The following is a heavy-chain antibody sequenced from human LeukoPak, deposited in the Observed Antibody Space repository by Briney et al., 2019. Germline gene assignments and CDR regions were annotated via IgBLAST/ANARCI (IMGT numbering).Heavy chain of an antibody. Sequence: QTGGSLRLSCAASGFTFSSYGMHWVRQAPGKGLEWVAFIRYDGSNKYYADSVKGRFTISRDNSKNTLYLQMNSLRVEDTAVYYCARGPQYSSSWYTAFDIWGQGTMVTVSS. D-gene: IGHD6-13*01. J-gene: IGHJ3*02. CDR1: GFTFSSYG. V-gene: IGHV3-30*02. CDR3: ARGPQYSSSWYTAFDI. CDR2: IRYDGSNK.